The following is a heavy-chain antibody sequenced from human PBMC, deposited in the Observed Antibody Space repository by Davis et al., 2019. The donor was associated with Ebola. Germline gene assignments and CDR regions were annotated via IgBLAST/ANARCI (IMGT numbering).Heavy chain of an antibody. CDR2: ISAYNGNT. CDR3: ARDPYYYDSSGPLGDAFDI. J-gene: IGHJ3*02. CDR1: GYTFTGYY. D-gene: IGHD3-22*01. V-gene: IGHV1-18*04. Sequence: ASVKVSCKASGYTFTGYYMHWVRQAPGQGLEWMGWISAYNGNTNYAQKLQGRVTMTTDTSTSTAYMELRSLRSDDTAVYYCARDPYYYDSSGPLGDAFDIWGQGTMVTVSS.